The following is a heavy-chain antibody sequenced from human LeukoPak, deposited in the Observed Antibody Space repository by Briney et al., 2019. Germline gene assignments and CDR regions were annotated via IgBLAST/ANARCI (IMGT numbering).Heavy chain of an antibody. CDR1: GGSFSGYY. J-gene: IGHJ4*02. D-gene: IGHD1-14*01. CDR2: INHSGST. CDR3: APVRATGSGNHGPA. V-gene: IGHV4-34*01. Sequence: SSETLSLTCAVYGGSFSGYYWSWIRQPPGKGLEWIGEINHSGSTSYNPSLKSRVTISVDTSKNQFSLKLSSVTAADTAVYYCAPVRATGSGNHGPAWGQGTLVTVSS.